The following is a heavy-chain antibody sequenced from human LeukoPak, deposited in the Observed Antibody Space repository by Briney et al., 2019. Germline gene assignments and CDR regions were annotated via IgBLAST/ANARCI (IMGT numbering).Heavy chain of an antibody. CDR1: GGSISSGGYY. Sequence: SETLSLTCTVSGGSISSGGYYWSWIRQHPGKGLEWFGYIYYSGSTYYNPSLKSRVTISVDTSKNQFSLKLRSVTAADTAVYYCARQEVGATAYYFDYWGQGTLVTVSS. J-gene: IGHJ4*02. V-gene: IGHV4-31*03. CDR3: ARQEVGATAYYFDY. CDR2: IYYSGST. D-gene: IGHD1-26*01.